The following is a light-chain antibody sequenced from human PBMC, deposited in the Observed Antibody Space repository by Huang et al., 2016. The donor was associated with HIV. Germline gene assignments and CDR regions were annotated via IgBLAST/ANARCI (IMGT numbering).Light chain of an antibody. Sequence: DIQLTQSPSAMSASVGDRVSITCRVSQDISNYLAWFQQKPGGAPKRLIYAASSLQSGVPSRFSASGSGTKFTLKISGLQPEDFATYYCLQHHGYPRTFGQGTKV. CDR1: QDISNY. CDR2: AAS. CDR3: LQHHGYPRT. J-gene: IGKJ1*01. V-gene: IGKV1-17*03.